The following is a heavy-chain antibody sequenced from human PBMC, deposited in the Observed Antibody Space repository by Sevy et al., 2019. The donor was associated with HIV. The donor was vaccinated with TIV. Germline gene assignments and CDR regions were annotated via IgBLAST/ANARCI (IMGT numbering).Heavy chain of an antibody. CDR3: VTAGRNYHDSSAYYPHYAY. V-gene: IGHV3-53*01. CDR1: GFTVSSNY. J-gene: IGHJ4*02. D-gene: IGHD3-22*01. Sequence: GGCLRLSCAASGFTVSSNYMTWVRQAPGKGLEWLSVIYSDGTTYYADSVKGRFTISRDTSKNTLYLQMNSLRADDTAVYYCVTAGRNYHDSSAYYPHYAYWGQGILVTVSS. CDR2: IYSDGTT.